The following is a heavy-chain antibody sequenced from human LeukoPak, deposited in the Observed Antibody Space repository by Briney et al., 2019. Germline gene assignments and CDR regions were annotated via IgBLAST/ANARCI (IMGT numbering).Heavy chain of an antibody. J-gene: IGHJ4*02. V-gene: IGHV4-30-4*01. CDR2: IYYSGST. CDR3: ARDLYTDYGGNYFDY. Sequence: PSQTLSLTCTVSGGSISSGDYYWSWIRQPPGKGLEWIGYIYYSGSTYYNPSLKSRVTISVDTSKNQFSLKLSSVTAADTAVYYCARDLYTDYGGNYFDYWGQGTLVTVYS. D-gene: IGHD4-23*01. CDR1: GGSISSGDYY.